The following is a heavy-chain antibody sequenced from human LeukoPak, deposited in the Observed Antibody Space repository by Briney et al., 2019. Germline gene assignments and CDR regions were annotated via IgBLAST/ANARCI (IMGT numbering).Heavy chain of an antibody. J-gene: IGHJ4*02. CDR1: GFTFSSYA. V-gene: IGHV3-23*01. D-gene: IGHD3-22*01. CDR3: TKEGDYDSSGYNYFDY. CDR2: VSGSGGST. Sequence: PGGSLRLSCAASGFTFSSYAMSWVRQAPGKGLEWVSAVSGSGGSTYYADSVKGRFTISRDNSKNSLYLQMNTLRAEDTALYYRTKEGDYDSSGYNYFDYWGQGTLVTVSS.